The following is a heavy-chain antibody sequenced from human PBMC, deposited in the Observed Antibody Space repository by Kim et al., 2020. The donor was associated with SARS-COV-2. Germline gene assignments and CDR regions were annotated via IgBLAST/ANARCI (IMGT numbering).Heavy chain of an antibody. J-gene: IGHJ6*02. CDR1: GFTFSSYA. CDR3: AKIEGRVWFGVYGMDV. V-gene: IGHV3-23*01. CDR2: ISGSGGST. Sequence: GGSLRLSCAASGFTFSSYAMSWVRQAPGKGLEWVSAISGSGGSTYYADSVKGRFTISRDNSKNTLYLQMNSLRAEDTAVYYCAKIEGRVWFGVYGMDVWGQGTTVTVSS. D-gene: IGHD3-10*01.